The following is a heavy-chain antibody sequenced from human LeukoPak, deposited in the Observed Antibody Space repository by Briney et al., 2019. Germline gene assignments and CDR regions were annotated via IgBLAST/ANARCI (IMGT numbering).Heavy chain of an antibody. CDR3: ARVSSRITMVRGVIIKPRHFDY. CDR1: GGSVGSGTFY. Sequence: SETLSLTCTVSGGSVGSGTFYWSWIRQPPGKGLEWIGDIYYSGSTNYNPSLKSRVTISVDKSKNQFSLKLSSVTAADTAVYYCARVSSRITMVRGVIIKPRHFDYWGQGTLVTVSS. D-gene: IGHD3-10*01. J-gene: IGHJ4*02. V-gene: IGHV4-61*01. CDR2: IYYSGST.